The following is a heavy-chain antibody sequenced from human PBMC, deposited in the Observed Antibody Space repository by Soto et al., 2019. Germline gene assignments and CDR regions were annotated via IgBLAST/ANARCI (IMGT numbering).Heavy chain of an antibody. D-gene: IGHD7-27*01. J-gene: IGHJ4*02. V-gene: IGHV3-30-3*01. Sequence: QVQLVESGGGVVQPGRSLRLSCAASGFTFSSYAMHWVHQAPGKGLEWVAVISYDGSNKYYADSVKGRFTISRDNSKNTLYLQMNSLRAEDTAVYYCARDGRAVTGDPGIRGDFDYWGQGTLVTVSS. CDR3: ARDGRAVTGDPGIRGDFDY. CDR1: GFTFSSYA. CDR2: ISYDGSNK.